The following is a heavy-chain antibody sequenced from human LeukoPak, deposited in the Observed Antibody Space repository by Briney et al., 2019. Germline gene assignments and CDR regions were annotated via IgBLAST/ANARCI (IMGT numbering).Heavy chain of an antibody. J-gene: IGHJ4*02. CDR3: AKDYSGPGSVHFEH. D-gene: IGHD3-10*01. V-gene: IGHV1-18*01. Sequence: ASVKVSCKTSGYTFASYGITWVRQAPGQGLEWMGWISGYNGNTNFAQRFQGRVSLTTHTSATTAYMELRSLTSDDTAVYYCAKDYSGPGSVHFEHWGQGTLVTVSS. CDR2: ISGYNGNT. CDR1: GYTFASYG.